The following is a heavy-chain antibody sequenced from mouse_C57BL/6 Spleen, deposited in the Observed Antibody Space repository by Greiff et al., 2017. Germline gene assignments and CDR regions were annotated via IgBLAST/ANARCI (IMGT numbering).Heavy chain of an antibody. V-gene: IGHV5-4*01. Sequence: DVMLVESGGGLVKPGGSLKLSCAASGFTFSSYAMSWVRQTPEKRLEWVATISDGGSYTYYPDNVKGRFTISRDNAKNNLYLQMSHLKSEDTAMYYCARERAYYYGSSYQYYFDYWGQGTTLTVSS. CDR1: GFTFSSYA. J-gene: IGHJ2*01. D-gene: IGHD1-1*01. CDR2: ISDGGSYT. CDR3: ARERAYYYGSSYQYYFDY.